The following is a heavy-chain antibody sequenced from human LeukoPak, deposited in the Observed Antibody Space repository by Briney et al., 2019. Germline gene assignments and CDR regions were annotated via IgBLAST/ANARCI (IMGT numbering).Heavy chain of an antibody. Sequence: PGGSLRLSYAASGFTVSSNYMSWVRQAPGKGLEWVSIIYSGGSTYYADSVKGRFTISRDNSKNTLYLQMNSLRAEDTAVYYCARARGSSYGLAYWGQGTLVTVSS. D-gene: IGHD5-18*01. V-gene: IGHV3-53*01. CDR3: ARARGSSYGLAY. CDR2: IYSGGST. CDR1: GFTVSSNY. J-gene: IGHJ4*02.